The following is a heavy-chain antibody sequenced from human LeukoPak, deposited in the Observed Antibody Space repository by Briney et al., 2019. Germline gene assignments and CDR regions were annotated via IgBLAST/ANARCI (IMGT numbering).Heavy chain of an antibody. V-gene: IGHV4-59*01. CDR1: GGSFSSYY. J-gene: IGHJ4*02. D-gene: IGHD5-24*01. CDR2: IYYSGST. Sequence: PSETLSLTCTASGGSFSSYYWSWIRQPPGKGLEWIGYIYYSGSTDYNPSLKSRVTISVETSKNQFSLNLSSVTAADTAVYYCARSRDGYTLPYYFDYWGQGTLVTVSS. CDR3: ARSRDGYTLPYYFDY.